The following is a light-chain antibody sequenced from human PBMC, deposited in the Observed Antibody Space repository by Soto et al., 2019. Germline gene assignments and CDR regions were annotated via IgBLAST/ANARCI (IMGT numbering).Light chain of an antibody. J-gene: IGLJ1*01. Sequence: QSVLTQPPSASGTPGQRVTISCSRSSSNIGNNAVNWYQQLPGTAPKLLIYSYNQRPSGVPDRFSGSKSGTSASLAISGLQSEDEADYYCAAWDDSLTGYVFGTGTQLTVL. CDR3: AAWDDSLTGYV. CDR1: SSNIGNNA. CDR2: SYN. V-gene: IGLV1-44*01.